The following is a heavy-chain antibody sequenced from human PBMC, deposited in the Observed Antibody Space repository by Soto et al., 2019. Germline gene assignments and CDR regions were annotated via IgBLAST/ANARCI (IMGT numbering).Heavy chain of an antibody. CDR3: ARDTARVVVAATSLYYYGMDV. V-gene: IGHV3-66*01. D-gene: IGHD2-15*01. CDR2: IYSGGST. J-gene: IGHJ6*02. Sequence: GGSLRLSCAASGFTVSSIYMSWVRQAPGKGLECVSVIYSGGSTYYADSVKGRFTISRDNSKNTLYLQMNSLRAEDTAVYYCARDTARVVVAATSLYYYGMDVWGQGTTVTVSS. CDR1: GFTVSSIY.